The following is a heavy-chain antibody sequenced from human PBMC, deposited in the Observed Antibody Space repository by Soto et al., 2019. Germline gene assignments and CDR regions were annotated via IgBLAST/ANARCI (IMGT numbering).Heavy chain of an antibody. CDR1: GGTFSSYT. D-gene: IGHD4-17*01. CDR2: IIPILGIA. V-gene: IGHV1-69*02. CDR3: ARGTTVTTFYFDY. J-gene: IGHJ4*02. Sequence: QVQLVQSGAEVKKPGSSVKVSCKASGGTFSSYTISWVRQAPGQGLEWMGRIIPILGIANYAQKFQGRVTITADKSTSTAHRELSSLRSEDTAVYYCARGTTVTTFYFDYWGQGTLVTVSS.